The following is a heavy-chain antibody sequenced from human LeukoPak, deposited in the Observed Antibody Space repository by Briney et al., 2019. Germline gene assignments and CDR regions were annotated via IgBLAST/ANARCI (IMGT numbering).Heavy chain of an antibody. CDR2: INHSGST. CDR1: GGSFSGNY. CDR3: ARGDRGNYFEY. D-gene: IGHD3-16*01. Sequence: SETLSLTCAVYGGSFSGNYWSWIRQPPGTGLEWIGEINHSGSTNYNPSLKSRVTISVDTSKNQFSLKLSSVTAADTAVYYCARGDRGNYFEYWGQGTLVTVSS. V-gene: IGHV4-34*01. J-gene: IGHJ4*02.